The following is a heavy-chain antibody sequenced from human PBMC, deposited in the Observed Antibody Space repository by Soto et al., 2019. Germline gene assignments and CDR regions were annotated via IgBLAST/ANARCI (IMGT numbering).Heavy chain of an antibody. CDR3: ARNLGDKMFYEY. V-gene: IGHV4-39*01. D-gene: IGHD3-16*01. Sequence: SETLSLTCTVSVFSVISIVYCLCCIRQPPGKGPEWIGSLYYTGKTFYNPSLKSRVTISVDTSKNQISLKVKSVTAAETAVYYCARNLGDKMFYEYWGQGTLVTVSS. CDR1: VFSVISIVYC. J-gene: IGHJ4*02. CDR2: LYYTGKT.